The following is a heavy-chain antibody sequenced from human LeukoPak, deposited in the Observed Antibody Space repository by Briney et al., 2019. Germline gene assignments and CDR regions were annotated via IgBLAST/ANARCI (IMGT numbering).Heavy chain of an antibody. V-gene: IGHV3-21*01. J-gene: IGHJ6*03. CDR3: AGAPGLRLQPGSYYYYMDV. CDR1: GFTFSSYS. CDR2: ISSSSNYL. Sequence: GGSLRLSCAASGFTFSSYSMNWVRQAPGKGLEWVASISSSSNYLDYADSLKGRFTISRDNAKNSLYLQMNSLRAEDTAVYYCAGAPGLRLQPGSYYYYMDVWGKGTTVTISS. D-gene: IGHD4-17*01.